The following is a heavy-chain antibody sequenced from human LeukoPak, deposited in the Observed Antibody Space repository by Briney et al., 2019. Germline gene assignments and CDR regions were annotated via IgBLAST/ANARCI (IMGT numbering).Heavy chain of an antibody. CDR3: ARGKPRRVGYGNYFDY. J-gene: IGHJ4*02. CDR1: GASLNGHY. V-gene: IGHV4-34*01. D-gene: IGHD5-24*01. CDR2: GSDVGGT. Sequence: KSSETLSLTCAVYGASLNGHYWSWIRQPPGKGLEWIGEGSDVGGTKYNPSLKSRVTISADTSKNQFSLKLSSVTAADTAVYYCARGKPRRVGYGNYFDYWGQGTLVTVSS.